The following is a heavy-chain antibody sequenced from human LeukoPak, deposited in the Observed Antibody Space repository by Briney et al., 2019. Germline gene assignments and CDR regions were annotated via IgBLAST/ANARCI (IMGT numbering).Heavy chain of an antibody. CDR2: INWNSGSI. D-gene: IGHD2/OR15-2a*01. CDR3: ARIQGGVT. Sequence: GRSLRLSCAASGFTFDDYAMHWVRQAPGKGLEWVSGINWNSGSIGYADSVKARFTISRDNAKNSLYLQMNSLRAEDTAVYYCARIQGGVTWGQGTLVTVSS. J-gene: IGHJ5*02. V-gene: IGHV3-9*01. CDR1: GFTFDDYA.